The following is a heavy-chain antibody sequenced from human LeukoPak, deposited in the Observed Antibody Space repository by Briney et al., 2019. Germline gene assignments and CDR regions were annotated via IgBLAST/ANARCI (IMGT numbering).Heavy chain of an antibody. CDR1: GGSISSGDYY. V-gene: IGHV4-30-4*08. J-gene: IGHJ5*02. CDR2: IYYNGST. CDR3: ARTSLGGAWFDP. D-gene: IGHD3-10*01. Sequence: PSQTLSLTCTVCGGSISSGDYYWSWIRQPPGKGLEWIGYIYYNGSTYYNPSLKSRVTISVDTSKNQFSLKLSSVTAADTAVYYCARTSLGGAWFDPWGQGTLVTVSS.